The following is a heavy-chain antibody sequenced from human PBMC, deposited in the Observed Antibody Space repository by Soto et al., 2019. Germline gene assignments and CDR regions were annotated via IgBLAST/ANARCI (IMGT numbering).Heavy chain of an antibody. Sequence: GASVKVSCKASGFTFTSSAMQWVRQARGQRLEWIGWIVVGSGNTNYAQKFQERVTITRDMSTSTAYMELSSLRSEDTAVYYCAAMLYDYDILTGYFALDTGGKGTMFTVSS. CDR1: GFTFTSSA. V-gene: IGHV1-58*02. J-gene: IGHJ3*02. CDR3: AAMLYDYDILTGYFALDT. D-gene: IGHD3-9*01. CDR2: IVVGSGNT.